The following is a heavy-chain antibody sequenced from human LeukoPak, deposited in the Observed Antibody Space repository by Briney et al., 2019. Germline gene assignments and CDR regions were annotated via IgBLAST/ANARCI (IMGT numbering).Heavy chain of an antibody. CDR2: IYYSGSS. CDR1: GGSISSYY. CDR3: AREEHPPSRAFDI. V-gene: IGHV4-59*01. D-gene: IGHD1/OR15-1a*01. J-gene: IGHJ3*02. Sequence: SETLSLTCTVSGGSISSYYWSWIRQPPGKGLEWIGYIYYSGSSNYNPSLESRVTISVDTSKNQFSLKLSSVTAADTAVYYCAREEHPPSRAFDIWGQGTMVTVSS.